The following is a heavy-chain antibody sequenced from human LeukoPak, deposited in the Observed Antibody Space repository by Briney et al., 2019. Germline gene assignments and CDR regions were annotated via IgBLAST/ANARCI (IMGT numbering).Heavy chain of an antibody. J-gene: IGHJ4*02. D-gene: IGHD2-2*01. CDR2: INPNSGGT. Sequence: ASVKVSCKASGYTFTGYYMHWVGQAPGQGLEWMGWINPNSGGTNYAQKFQGRVTMTRDTSISTAYMELSRLRSEDTAVYYCARVGHCSSTSCYFDDYWGQGTLVTVSS. CDR3: ARVGHCSSTSCYFDDY. V-gene: IGHV1-2*02. CDR1: GYTFTGYY.